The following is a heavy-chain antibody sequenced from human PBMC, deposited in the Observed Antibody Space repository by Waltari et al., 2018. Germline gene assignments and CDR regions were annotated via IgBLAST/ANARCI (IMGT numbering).Heavy chain of an antibody. CDR2: IYYSGFA. V-gene: IGHV4-59*01. Sequence: QVQLQQSGPGLVKPSETLSLTCTVSVRSISPYYWTWFRQSPGQGLEWIGYIYYSGFANHSPSLKGRVTISLDTSNSRFSLSLNSVTAADTAVYYCARTQRYCSGGSCYPYYFDSWGQGTQVTVSS. CDR3: ARTQRYCSGGSCYPYYFDS. J-gene: IGHJ4*02. CDR1: VRSISPYY. D-gene: IGHD2-15*01.